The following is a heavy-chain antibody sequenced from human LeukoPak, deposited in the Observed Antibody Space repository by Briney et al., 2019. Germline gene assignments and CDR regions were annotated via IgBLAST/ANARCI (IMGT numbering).Heavy chain of an antibody. D-gene: IGHD6-19*01. V-gene: IGHV4-59*01. Sequence: PSETLSLTCTVSGGSISSYYWSWIRQPPGKGLEWIGYICYSGSTNYNPSLKSRVTISVDTSKNQFSLKLSSVTAADTAVYYCARGTVAPNWLDPWGQGTLVTVSS. J-gene: IGHJ5*02. CDR2: ICYSGST. CDR1: GGSISSYY. CDR3: ARGTVAPNWLDP.